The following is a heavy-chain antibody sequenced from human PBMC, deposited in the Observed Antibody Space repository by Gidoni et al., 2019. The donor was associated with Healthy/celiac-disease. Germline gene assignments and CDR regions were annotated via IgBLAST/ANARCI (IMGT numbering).Heavy chain of an antibody. Sequence: QVQLVESGGGVVQPGRSLSLSCAASGFTFSSYGMNWVRQAPGKGLEWVAFIRYDGSNKYYADSVKGRFTISRDNSKNTLYLQMNSLRAEDTAVYYCAKDKDSSGYSILDYWGQGTLVTVSS. V-gene: IGHV3-30*02. D-gene: IGHD3-22*01. CDR1: GFTFSSYG. CDR3: AKDKDSSGYSILDY. J-gene: IGHJ4*02. CDR2: IRYDGSNK.